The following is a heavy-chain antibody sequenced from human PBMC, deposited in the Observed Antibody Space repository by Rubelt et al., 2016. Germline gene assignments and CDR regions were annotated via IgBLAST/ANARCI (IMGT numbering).Heavy chain of an antibody. V-gene: IGHV3-13*01. CDR2: IGRGGDT. D-gene: IGHD4-17*01. Sequence: EVQLVESGGELVQPGWSLRLSCAASGFTFSISDFHWVRQVPGKGLEWVSAIGRGGDTYYPGSVKGRFNISREKVEKSECLQMNGRRAGETAVYDCAREMSDTVTMAWYFDLWGRGTLVTVSS. J-gene: IGHJ2*01. CDR1: GFTFSISD. CDR3: AREMSDTVTMAWYFDL.